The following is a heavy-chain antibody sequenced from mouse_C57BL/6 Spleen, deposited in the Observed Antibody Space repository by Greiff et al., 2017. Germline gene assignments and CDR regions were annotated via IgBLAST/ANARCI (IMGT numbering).Heavy chain of an antibody. V-gene: IGHV1-50*01. CDR2: IDPSDSYT. CDR1: GYTFTSYW. D-gene: IGHD1-1*01. CDR3: ASYGSSPHWYFDV. J-gene: IGHJ1*03. Sequence: QVQLQQPGAELVKPGASVKLSCKASGYTFTSYWMQWVKQRPGQGLEWIGEIDPSDSYTNYNQKFKGKATLTVDTSSSTAYMQLSSLTSEDSAVYYCASYGSSPHWYFDVWGTGTTVTVSS.